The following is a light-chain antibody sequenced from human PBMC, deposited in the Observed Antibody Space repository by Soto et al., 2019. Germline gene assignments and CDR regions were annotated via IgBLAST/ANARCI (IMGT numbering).Light chain of an antibody. CDR2: GVS. CDR1: SSDVNDYKF. J-gene: IGLJ1*01. CDR3: CSYAGTYSYV. V-gene: IGLV2-11*01. Sequence: QSALTQPRSVSGSPGQSVTISCTGTSSDVNDYKFVSWYQQHPGKAPKLMIFGVSERPSGVPDRFSASKSGNTASLSISGLQAEDEADYYCCSYAGTYSYVFGSGTKVTVL.